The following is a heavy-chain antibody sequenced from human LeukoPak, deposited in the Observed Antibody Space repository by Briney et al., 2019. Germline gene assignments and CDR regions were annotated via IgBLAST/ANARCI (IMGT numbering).Heavy chain of an antibody. V-gene: IGHV1-8*01. J-gene: IGHJ4*02. D-gene: IGHD3-22*01. CDR1: GYTFTSYD. CDR3: ARMSGYYFAHDY. Sequence: GASVKVSRKASGYTFTSYDINWVRQATGQGLEWMGWMNPNSGNTGYTQKFQGRVTMTRNTSISTAYMELSSLRSEDTAVYYCARMSGYYFAHDYWGQGTLVTVSS. CDR2: MNPNSGNT.